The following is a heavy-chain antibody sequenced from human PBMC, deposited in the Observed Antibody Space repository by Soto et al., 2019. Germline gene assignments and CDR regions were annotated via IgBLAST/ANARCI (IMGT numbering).Heavy chain of an antibody. CDR3: ARENGVAGRWDY. J-gene: IGHJ4*02. D-gene: IGHD6-19*01. V-gene: IGHV4-31*03. CDR1: GGSISSGGYY. CDR2: IYYSGST. Sequence: SETLSLTCTLSGGSISSGGYYWSWIRQHPGKDLEGIGYIYYSGSTYYNPSLKSRVTISVDTSKNQFSLKLSSVTDADTAVYYCARENGVAGRWDYWGQGTLVTVSS.